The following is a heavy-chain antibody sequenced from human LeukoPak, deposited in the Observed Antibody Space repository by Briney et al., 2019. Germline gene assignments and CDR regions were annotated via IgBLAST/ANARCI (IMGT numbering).Heavy chain of an antibody. Sequence: GASVKVSCKASGYTFTSYGISWVRQAPGQGLEWMGCISAYNGNTNYAQKLQGRVTMTTDTSTSTAYMELRSLRSDDTAVYYCARGPPRVVPAAKFYFDYWGQGTLVTVSS. CDR3: ARGPPRVVPAAKFYFDY. CDR1: GYTFTSYG. CDR2: ISAYNGNT. J-gene: IGHJ4*02. V-gene: IGHV1-18*01. D-gene: IGHD2-2*01.